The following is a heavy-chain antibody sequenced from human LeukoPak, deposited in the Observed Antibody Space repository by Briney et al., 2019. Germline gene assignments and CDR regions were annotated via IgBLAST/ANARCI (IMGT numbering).Heavy chain of an antibody. Sequence: QAGGSLRLSCAASGFTFSNDWMSWVRQAPGKWLEWVANIGPDGSEKYSVDSVKGRFTISRDNAKNTLYLQMNNLRGEDTGVYYCARDNGAYYHYWGQGALVTVSS. D-gene: IGHD3-3*01. CDR1: GFTFSNDW. CDR2: IGPDGSEK. J-gene: IGHJ4*02. CDR3: ARDNGAYYHY. V-gene: IGHV3-7*01.